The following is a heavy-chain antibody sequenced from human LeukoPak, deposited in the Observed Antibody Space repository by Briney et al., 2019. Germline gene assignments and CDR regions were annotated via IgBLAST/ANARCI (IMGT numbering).Heavy chain of an antibody. D-gene: IGHD5-18*01. Sequence: SETLSLTCAVYGGSFSGYYWSWIRQPPGKGLEWIGEINHSGSTNYNPSLKSRVTISVDTSKNQFSLKLSSVTAADTAVYYCARADGYSYGRFDYWGPGTLVTVSS. V-gene: IGHV4-34*01. CDR3: ARADGYSYGRFDY. CDR2: INHSGST. J-gene: IGHJ4*02. CDR1: GGSFSGYY.